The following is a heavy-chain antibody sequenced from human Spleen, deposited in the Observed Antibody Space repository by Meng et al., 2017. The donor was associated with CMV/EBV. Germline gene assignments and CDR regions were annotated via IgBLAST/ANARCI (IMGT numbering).Heavy chain of an antibody. V-gene: IGHV3-30*04. CDR2: ISYDGSDK. CDR3: VRGGYLLVLVNTDWFDP. J-gene: IGHJ5*02. D-gene: IGHD2-15*01. CDR1: GFTFSTYA. Sequence: GESLKISCAASGFTFSTYAMHWVRQAPGRGLEWVAFISYDGSDKYYADSVKGRFTISRDNSKNTLYLQMSGLRAEDTAFYYCVRGGYLLVLVNTDWFDPWGQGTLVTVSS.